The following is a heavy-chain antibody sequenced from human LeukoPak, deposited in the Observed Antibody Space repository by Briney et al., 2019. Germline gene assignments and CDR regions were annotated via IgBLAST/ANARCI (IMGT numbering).Heavy chain of an antibody. Sequence: GGSLRLSYAASGFTFSSYNMNWVRQAPGKGLEWASFISSSSSYIYYADSVKGRFTISRDNAKNSLYLQMNSLRAEDTAVYYCARTPTMKGWFDPWGQGTLVTVSS. V-gene: IGHV3-21*01. CDR2: ISSSSSYI. D-gene: IGHD3-22*01. CDR3: ARTPTMKGWFDP. CDR1: GFTFSSYN. J-gene: IGHJ5*02.